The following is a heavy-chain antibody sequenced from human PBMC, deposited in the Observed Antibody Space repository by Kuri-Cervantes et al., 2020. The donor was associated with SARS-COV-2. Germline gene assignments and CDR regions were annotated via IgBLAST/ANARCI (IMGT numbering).Heavy chain of an antibody. Sequence: GGSLRLSCAASGFTFSSYWMHWVRQAPGKGLVWVSRINSDGSSTSYADSVKGRFTISRDNAKNTLYRQMNSLRAEDTAVYYCAKAISNYPSYYYYGMDVWGQGTTVTVSS. J-gene: IGHJ6*02. CDR3: AKAISNYPSYYYYGMDV. V-gene: IGHV3-74*01. CDR1: GFTFSSYW. CDR2: INSDGSST. D-gene: IGHD4-11*01.